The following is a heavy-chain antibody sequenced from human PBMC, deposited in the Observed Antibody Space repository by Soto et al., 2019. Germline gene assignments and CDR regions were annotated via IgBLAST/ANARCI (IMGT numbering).Heavy chain of an antibody. Sequence: ASVKVSCKASGYTFTSYGISWVRQAPGQGLEWMGWINPNSGGTNYAQKFQGWVTMTRDTSISTAYMELSRLRSDDTAVYYCARGWGYSGYDYDAFDIWGQGTMVTVSS. CDR1: GYTFTSYG. V-gene: IGHV1-2*04. CDR2: INPNSGGT. J-gene: IGHJ3*02. D-gene: IGHD5-12*01. CDR3: ARGWGYSGYDYDAFDI.